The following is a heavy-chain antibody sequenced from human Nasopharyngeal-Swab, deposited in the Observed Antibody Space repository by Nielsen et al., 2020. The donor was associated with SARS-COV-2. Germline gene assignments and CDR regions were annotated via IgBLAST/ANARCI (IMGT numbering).Heavy chain of an antibody. J-gene: IGHJ3*02. CDR3: ASCHDYGGNGGAFDI. Sequence: GASLKISCAASGFTVSSHYMSWVRQAPGQGLEWVSVIYSGGSTYYADSVKGRFTISRDNSKNTLYLQMNSLRAEDTAVYYCASCHDYGGNGGAFDIWGQGTMVTVSS. CDR1: GFTVSSHY. V-gene: IGHV3-53*01. D-gene: IGHD4-23*01. CDR2: IYSGGST.